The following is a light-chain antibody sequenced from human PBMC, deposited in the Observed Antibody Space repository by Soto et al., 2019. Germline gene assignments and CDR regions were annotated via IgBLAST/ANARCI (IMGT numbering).Light chain of an antibody. CDR3: AAWDDGLFV. J-gene: IGLJ1*01. CDR1: SSNIGTGYD. Sequence: QSVLTQPPSVSGAPGQRVTISCTGSSSNIGTGYDVHWYQQLPGTAPKVLIYGNTQRPLGVPVRFSGSKSATSASLAISGLLSEDEADYYCAAWDDGLFVFGSGTKLTVL. V-gene: IGLV1-40*01. CDR2: GNT.